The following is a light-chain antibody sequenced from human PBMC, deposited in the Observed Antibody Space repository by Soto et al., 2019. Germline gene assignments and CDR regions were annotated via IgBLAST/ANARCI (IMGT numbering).Light chain of an antibody. CDR2: DVS. CDR3: CTYAGIQIFV. Sequence: QSALTQPRSVSGSPGQSVTISCTGTSSDVGGYNYVSWYQQHLGKAPNLLIYDVSKRPSGVPNRCSGSKSGTTASLSISGLEAEDYADYYRCTYAGIQIFVFGGGTKLTVL. CDR1: SSDVGGYNY. V-gene: IGLV2-11*01. J-gene: IGLJ2*01.